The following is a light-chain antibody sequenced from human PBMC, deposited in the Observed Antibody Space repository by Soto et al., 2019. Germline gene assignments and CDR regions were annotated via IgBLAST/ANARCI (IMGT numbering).Light chain of an antibody. Sequence: DIQMTQSPSSLSASVGDRVTITCRAGQDINIYLAWYQQKPGKVPKLLISAASTLQSGVPSRFSGSGSGTDFTLTISSLQPEDVATYYCQKYDGAPLTFGGGTKGESK. J-gene: IGKJ4*01. CDR2: AAS. CDR1: QDINIY. V-gene: IGKV1-27*01. CDR3: QKYDGAPLT.